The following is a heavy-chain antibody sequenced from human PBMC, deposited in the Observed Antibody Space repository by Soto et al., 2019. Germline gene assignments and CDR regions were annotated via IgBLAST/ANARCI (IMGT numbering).Heavy chain of an antibody. Sequence: GGSLRLSCAASGFTFSSYWMSWVRQAPGKGLEWVANIKQDGSEKYYVDSVKGRFTISRDNAKNSLYLQMNSLRAEDTAVYYGARDLSCGSTSCYVSYFDYWGQGTLVTVSS. V-gene: IGHV3-7*01. D-gene: IGHD2-2*01. CDR3: ARDLSCGSTSCYVSYFDY. J-gene: IGHJ4*02. CDR2: IKQDGSEK. CDR1: GFTFSSYW.